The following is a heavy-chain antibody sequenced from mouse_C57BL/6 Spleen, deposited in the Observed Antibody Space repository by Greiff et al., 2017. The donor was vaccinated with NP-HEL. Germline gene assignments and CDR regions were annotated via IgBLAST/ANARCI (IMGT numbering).Heavy chain of an antibody. Sequence: QVQLQQSGDELVRPGASVTLSCKASGYTFTDYEMHWVKQTPVHGLEWIGAIDPETGGTAYNQKFKGKAILTADKSSSTAYMELRSLTSEDSAVYYCTAHYYGSSYGDWYFDVWGTGTTVTVSS. D-gene: IGHD1-1*01. CDR3: TAHYYGSSYGDWYFDV. V-gene: IGHV1-15*01. CDR2: IDPETGGT. CDR1: GYTFTDYE. J-gene: IGHJ1*03.